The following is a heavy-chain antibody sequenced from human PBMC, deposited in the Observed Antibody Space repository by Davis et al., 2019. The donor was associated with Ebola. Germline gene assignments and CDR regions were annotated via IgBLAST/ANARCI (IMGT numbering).Heavy chain of an antibody. Sequence: GESLKISCAASGFTFSSYSMNWVRQAPGKGLEWVSSISSSSSYIYYADSVKGRFTISRDNAKKSLYLQMNSLRAEDTAVYYCARALGYCSSTSCYRDAFDIWGQGTMVTVSS. CDR2: ISSSSSYI. D-gene: IGHD2-2*02. CDR3: ARALGYCSSTSCYRDAFDI. V-gene: IGHV3-21*01. J-gene: IGHJ3*02. CDR1: GFTFSSYS.